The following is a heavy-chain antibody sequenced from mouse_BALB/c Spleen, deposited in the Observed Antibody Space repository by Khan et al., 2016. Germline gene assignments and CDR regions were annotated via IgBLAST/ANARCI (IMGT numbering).Heavy chain of an antibody. CDR2: ISYSGST. Sequence: EVKLLESGPGLVKPSQSLSLTCTVTGYSITSDYAWNWIRQFPGNKLEWMGYISYSGSTSYNPSLKSRISITRDTSKNQFFLQLNSVTTEDTVTYYCARKTRGGSSDWGQGTTLTVSS. D-gene: IGHD1-1*01. CDR3: ARKTRGGSSD. J-gene: IGHJ2*01. V-gene: IGHV3-2*02. CDR1: GYSITSDYA.